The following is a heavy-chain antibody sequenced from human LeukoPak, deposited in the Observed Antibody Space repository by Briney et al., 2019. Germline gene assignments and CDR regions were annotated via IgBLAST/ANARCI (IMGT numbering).Heavy chain of an antibody. CDR1: GFTLSSYW. Sequence: GGSLRLSCAASGFTLSSYWMSWVRQAPGKGLEWVANIKQDGSEKYYVDSVKGRFTISRDNAKNSLYLQMNSLRAEDTAVYYCAKSSGARGGDDYWGQGTLVTVPS. J-gene: IGHJ4*02. D-gene: IGHD3-10*01. CDR2: IKQDGSEK. V-gene: IGHV3-7*01. CDR3: AKSSGARGGDDY.